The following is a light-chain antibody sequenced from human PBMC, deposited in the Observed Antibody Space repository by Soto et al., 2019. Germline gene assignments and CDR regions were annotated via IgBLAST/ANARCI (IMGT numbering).Light chain of an antibody. CDR1: GSNIGSNT. V-gene: IGLV1-44*01. J-gene: IGLJ1*01. CDR2: SNN. CDR3: AAWDDSLNGRL. Sequence: QSVLTQPPSASGTPGQRVTISCSGSGSNIGSNTVDWYQQLPGTAPKLLIYSNNQRPSGVPDRFSGSKSGTSVSLAISGLQSEVEADYYCAAWDDSLNGRLFGTGTKLTVL.